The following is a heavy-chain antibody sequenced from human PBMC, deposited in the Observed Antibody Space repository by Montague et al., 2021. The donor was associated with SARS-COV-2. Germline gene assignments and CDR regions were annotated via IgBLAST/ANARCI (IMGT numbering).Heavy chain of an antibody. V-gene: IGHV4-39*01. Sequence: SETLSLTCTVTGGPISGSSDYWGWIHQSPGKGLEWIASVDYSGNTXYSPSLKSRLTIPVDTSKNQFSLKLNSVTAADTALYYCARREYSYGWGDWGQGTLVTVSS. CDR1: GGPISGSSDY. CDR3: ARREYSYGWGD. CDR2: VDYSGNT. J-gene: IGHJ4*02. D-gene: IGHD5-18*01.